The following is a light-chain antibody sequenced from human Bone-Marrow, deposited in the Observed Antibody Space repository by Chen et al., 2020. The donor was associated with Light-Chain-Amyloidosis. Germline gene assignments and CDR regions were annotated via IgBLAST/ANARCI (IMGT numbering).Light chain of an antibody. J-gene: IGLJ1*01. CDR2: SDA. CDR3: AAWDDSLNSYV. CDR1: NSNIGGNH. V-gene: IGLV1-44*01. Sequence: QSVLTQPPSASGTPGQRVSISCSGSNSNIGGNHVNWYQQLPGTAPKLLLYSDAQRPSGVPGRFSGSKSGTSASLTISGLQSDDEADYYCAAWDDSLNSYVFGAGTQVTVL.